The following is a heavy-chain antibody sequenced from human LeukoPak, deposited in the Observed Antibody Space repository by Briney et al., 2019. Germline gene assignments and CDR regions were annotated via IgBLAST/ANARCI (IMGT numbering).Heavy chain of an antibody. V-gene: IGHV1-2*02. Sequence: ASVKVSCKTSGYTFTGYYMHWVRQAPGQGLEWMGWINPNSGGTNYAQKFQGRVTMTRDTSISTAYMELSRLRSDDTAVYYCARVVGQLVNSDYWGQGTLVAVSS. J-gene: IGHJ4*02. CDR2: INPNSGGT. D-gene: IGHD6-13*01. CDR3: ARVVGQLVNSDY. CDR1: GYTFTGYY.